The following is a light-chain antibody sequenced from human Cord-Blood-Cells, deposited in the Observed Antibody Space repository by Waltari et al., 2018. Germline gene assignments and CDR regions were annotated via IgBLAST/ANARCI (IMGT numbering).Light chain of an antibody. CDR2: DVS. V-gene: IGLV2-14*03. Sequence: QSALTQPPSVSGSPGQPTTISCTGTSSDVGGYNYVSWYQQHPGKAPKLMIYDVSNRPSGVSNRFSGSKSGNTASLTISGLQAEDEADYYCSSYTSSSTGVFGTGTKVTVL. CDR3: SSYTSSSTGV. J-gene: IGLJ1*01. CDR1: SSDVGGYNY.